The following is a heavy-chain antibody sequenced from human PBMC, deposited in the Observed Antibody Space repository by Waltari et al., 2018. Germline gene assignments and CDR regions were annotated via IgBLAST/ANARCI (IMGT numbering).Heavy chain of an antibody. D-gene: IGHD2-8*01. CDR3: ATARPVLMVYANWFDP. Sequence: QVQLVQSGAEVKKPGASVKVSCKVSGYTLTELSMHWVRQAPGKGLDWMGGFDPEDGETIYAQKFQGRVTMTEDTSTDTAYMELSSLRSEDTAVYYCATARPVLMVYANWFDPWGQGTLVTVSS. CDR1: GYTLTELS. CDR2: FDPEDGET. J-gene: IGHJ5*02. V-gene: IGHV1-24*01.